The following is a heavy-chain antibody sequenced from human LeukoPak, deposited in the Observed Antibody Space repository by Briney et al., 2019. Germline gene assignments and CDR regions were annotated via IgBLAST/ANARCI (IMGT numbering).Heavy chain of an antibody. CDR3: AREAYSSSFFYFDY. Sequence: PSETLSLTCTVSGGSISGLYYSWIRQPPGKGLEWIGYIYYSGSTNYNPSLKSRVTISVDTSKNQFSLKLSSVTAADTAVYYCAREAYSSSFFYFDYWGQGTLVTVSS. CDR1: GGSISGLY. D-gene: IGHD6-13*01. J-gene: IGHJ4*02. V-gene: IGHV4-59*01. CDR2: IYYSGST.